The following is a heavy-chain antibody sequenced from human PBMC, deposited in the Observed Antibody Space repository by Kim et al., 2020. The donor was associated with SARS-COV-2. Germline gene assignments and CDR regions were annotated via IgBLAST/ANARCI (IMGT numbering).Heavy chain of an antibody. Sequence: GGSLRLSCAMSGFSGYWIHWVRQAPGKGLVWVSRINGDGTTATYADSVKGRFTISRDDAKSMVHLQMNNLRAEDTAVYYCARGVAGGRDYWGQGTLVTVSS. J-gene: IGHJ4*02. CDR1: GFSGYW. D-gene: IGHD6-13*01. CDR2: INGDGTTA. CDR3: ARGVAGGRDY. V-gene: IGHV3-74*01.